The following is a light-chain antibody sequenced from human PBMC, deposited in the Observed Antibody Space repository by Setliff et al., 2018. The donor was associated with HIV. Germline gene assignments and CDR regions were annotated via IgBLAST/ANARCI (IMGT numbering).Light chain of an antibody. Sequence: ALTQPASVSGSPGQSITISCTGTSSDVGGYNYVSWYQQHPGKAPKLMIYDVNNRPSGVSNRFSGSKSGNTASLTISGLQAEDGADYYCSSYTRSATWVFGGGT. CDR3: SSYTRSATWV. V-gene: IGLV2-14*01. CDR2: DVN. J-gene: IGLJ3*02. CDR1: SSDVGGYNY.